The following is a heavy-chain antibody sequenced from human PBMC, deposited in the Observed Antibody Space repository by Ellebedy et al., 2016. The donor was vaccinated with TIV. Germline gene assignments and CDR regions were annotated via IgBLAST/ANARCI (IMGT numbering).Heavy chain of an antibody. Sequence: GESLKISCAASGFSFSDYYMSWIRQVPGTGLEWLSYISSSGSDTNYADSVKGRFTISRDNAKNSLLLQMNSLRAEDTAVYYCARGCIATSCFDYWGQGTLVTVSS. CDR2: ISSSGSDT. CDR3: ARGCIATSCFDY. V-gene: IGHV3-11*06. CDR1: GFSFSDYY. D-gene: IGHD2-2*01. J-gene: IGHJ4*02.